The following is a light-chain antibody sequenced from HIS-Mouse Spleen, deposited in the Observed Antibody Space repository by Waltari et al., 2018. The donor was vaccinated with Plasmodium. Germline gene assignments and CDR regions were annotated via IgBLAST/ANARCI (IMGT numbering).Light chain of an antibody. CDR3: QQYNNWSFT. Sequence: EFVMTPSPATLSVSPGERATLSCRASQRVSSNLAWYQQKPGQAPRLLIYGASTRATGIPARFSGSGSGTEFTLTISSLQSEDFAVYYCQQYNNWSFTFGPGTKVDIK. V-gene: IGKV3-15*01. CDR2: GAS. J-gene: IGKJ3*01. CDR1: QRVSSN.